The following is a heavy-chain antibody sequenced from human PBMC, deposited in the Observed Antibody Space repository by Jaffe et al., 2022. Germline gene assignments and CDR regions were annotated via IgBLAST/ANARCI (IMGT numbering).Heavy chain of an antibody. CDR2: IYHSGST. D-gene: IGHD3-9*01. CDR3: VRVDEILTGYYSLGSFEI. J-gene: IGHJ3*02. Sequence: QVKLQESGPGLVKPSETLSLTCVVSGYSISSGYYWGWIRQPPGKGLEWIGSIYHSGSTFANPSLNGRVTLSIDTSKNHFSLNLTSVTAADTAVYFCVRVDEILTGYYSLGSFEIWGQGTRVTVAS. CDR1: GYSISSGYY. V-gene: IGHV4-38-2*01.